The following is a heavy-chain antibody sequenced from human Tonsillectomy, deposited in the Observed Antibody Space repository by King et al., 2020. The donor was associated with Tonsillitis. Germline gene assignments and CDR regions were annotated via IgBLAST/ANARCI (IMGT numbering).Heavy chain of an antibody. Sequence: VQLVESGGGVVQPGRSLSLSCAASGFTFSNYGMHWVRQAPGKGLEWVALISYDGVNKYYADYVKGRFTISRDNSKNTLYLQMNSLRAEDTAVYYCARERLAYYYGSGTYFQAFDYWGQGTLVTVSS. CDR1: GFTFSNYG. V-gene: IGHV3-30*05. CDR2: ISYDGVNK. CDR3: ARERLAYYYGSGTYFQAFDY. D-gene: IGHD3-10*01. J-gene: IGHJ4*02.